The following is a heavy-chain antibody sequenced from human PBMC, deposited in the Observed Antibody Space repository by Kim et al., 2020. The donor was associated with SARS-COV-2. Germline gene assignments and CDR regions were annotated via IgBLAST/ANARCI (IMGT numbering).Heavy chain of an antibody. V-gene: IGHV3-23*01. D-gene: IGHD2-2*01. Sequence: VTGRFTISRDNAKNTLYLQMNSLRAEGTAVYYCAKVGGDCSSTSCQYFDYWGQGTLVTVSS. CDR3: AKVGGDCSSTSCQYFDY. J-gene: IGHJ4*02.